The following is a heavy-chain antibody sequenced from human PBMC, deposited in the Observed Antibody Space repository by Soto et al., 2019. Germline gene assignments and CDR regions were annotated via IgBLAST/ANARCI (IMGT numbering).Heavy chain of an antibody. J-gene: IGHJ4*02. CDR3: ARGRASGSYYLLDY. CDR2: INPNSGNI. Sequence: ASVKVSCKASGNTFTSYDINWVRQATGHGLEWMGWINPNSGNIGYAQKFQGRVTMTRDTAIRTAYMEVSRLRSDDTAAYYCARGRASGSYYLLDYWGQGTLVTVSS. D-gene: IGHD3-10*01. V-gene: IGHV1-8*01. CDR1: GNTFTSYD.